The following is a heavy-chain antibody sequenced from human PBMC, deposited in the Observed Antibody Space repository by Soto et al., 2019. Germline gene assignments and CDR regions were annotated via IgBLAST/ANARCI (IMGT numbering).Heavy chain of an antibody. Sequence: GGSLRLSCAASGFTFSSYSMNWVRQAPGKGLEWVSSISSSSSYIYYADSVKGRFTISRDNAKNSLYLQMNSLRAEDTAVYYCAREGIFGVVSEKDYYYMDVWGKGTTVTVSS. CDR2: ISSSSSYI. V-gene: IGHV3-21*01. CDR1: GFTFSSYS. D-gene: IGHD3-3*01. J-gene: IGHJ6*03. CDR3: AREGIFGVVSEKDYYYMDV.